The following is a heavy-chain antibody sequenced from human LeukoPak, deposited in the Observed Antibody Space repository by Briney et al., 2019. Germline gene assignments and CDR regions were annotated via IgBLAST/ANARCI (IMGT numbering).Heavy chain of an antibody. J-gene: IGHJ4*02. CDR2: INSSSSTI. V-gene: IGHV3-48*04. D-gene: IGHD4-17*01. CDR1: GFTFSSCS. Sequence: GGSLRLSCVASGFTFSSCSMNWVRQAPGEGLEWISYINSSSSTIYYADSVKGRFTVSRDNSRNTLYLQMDSLRAEDTAVYYCASRPHGDYPYFDYWGQGTLVTVSS. CDR3: ASRPHGDYPYFDY.